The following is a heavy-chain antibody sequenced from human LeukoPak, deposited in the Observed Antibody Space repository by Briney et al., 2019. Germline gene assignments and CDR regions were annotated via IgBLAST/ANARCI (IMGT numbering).Heavy chain of an antibody. D-gene: IGHD2-2*01. CDR3: ARDVAPAAMADNWFDP. CDR2: IYYSRST. CDR1: GGSISSYY. V-gene: IGHV4-59*01. J-gene: IGHJ5*02. Sequence: PSETLSLTCTVSGGSISSYYWSWIRQPPGKGLEWIGYIYYSRSTNYNPSLKSRVTISVDTSKNQFSLKLSSVTAADTAVYYCARDVAPAAMADNWFDPWGQGTLVTVSS.